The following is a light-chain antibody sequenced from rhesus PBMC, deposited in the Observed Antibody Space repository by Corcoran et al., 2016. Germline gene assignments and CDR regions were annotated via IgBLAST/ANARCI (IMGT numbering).Light chain of an antibody. CDR3: QQYTKWPQVT. J-gene: IGKJ3*01. Sequence: EIVLTQSPATLSLSPGARATLYCRASQSVSDTLAWYQQKSEEAPRLLIYDASSRATGIPDRFSGSGSGTDFTLTISSLEPEDCAVYYCQQYTKWPQVTFGPGTKLDIK. CDR2: DAS. CDR1: QSVSDT. V-gene: IGKV3-42*03.